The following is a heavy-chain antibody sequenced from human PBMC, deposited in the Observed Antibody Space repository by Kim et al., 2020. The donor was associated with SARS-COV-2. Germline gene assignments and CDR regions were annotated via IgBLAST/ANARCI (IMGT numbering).Heavy chain of an antibody. CDR3: ARNLVPNTKTYGMDV. V-gene: IGHV3-21*01. J-gene: IGHJ6*02. Sequence: GGSLRLSCAASGFTFSTYSMNWVRQAPGKGLEWVSSISSTSAYIYYADSVKGRFTISRDNAKDSLYLQMNSLRAEDTAVYYCARNLVPNTKTYGMDVWSQGTTVTVSS. D-gene: IGHD2-2*01. CDR1: GFTFSTYS. CDR2: ISSTSAYI.